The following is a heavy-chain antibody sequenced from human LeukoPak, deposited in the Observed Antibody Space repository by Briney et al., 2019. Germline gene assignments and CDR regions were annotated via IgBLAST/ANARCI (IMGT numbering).Heavy chain of an antibody. D-gene: IGHD3-10*01. CDR3: ARRFRGPKSGFDY. V-gene: IGHV4-34*01. Sequence: SETLSLTCAVYGGSFSGYYWSWIRQPPGKWLEWIGEINHSGSTNYNPSLKSRVTISVDTSKNQFSLKLSSVTAADTAVYYCARRFRGPKSGFDYWGQGTLVTVSS. J-gene: IGHJ4*02. CDR1: GGSFSGYY. CDR2: INHSGST.